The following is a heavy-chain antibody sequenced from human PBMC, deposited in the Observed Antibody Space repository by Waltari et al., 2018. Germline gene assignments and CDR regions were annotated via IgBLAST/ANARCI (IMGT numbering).Heavy chain of an antibody. V-gene: IGHV3-53*04. J-gene: IGHJ3*01. Sequence: GSLRLSCAAYGFSVSMYYMNWVRQAPGQGLEWVSIIYTGGSTYYADSVRGRFTISRHNSQNTLSLEMNSLTSDDTGIYYCARSLGGDAFDLWGQGTMVAVSS. CDR3: ARSLGGDAFDL. CDR1: GFSVSMYY. D-gene: IGHD3-16*01. CDR2: IYTGGST.